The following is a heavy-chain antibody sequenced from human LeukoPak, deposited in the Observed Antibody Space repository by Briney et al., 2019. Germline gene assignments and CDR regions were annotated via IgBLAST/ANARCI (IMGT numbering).Heavy chain of an antibody. CDR2: INHSGST. V-gene: IGHV4-34*01. CDR3: ARGPYFSGYYYYGMDV. CDR1: GGSFSGYY. Sequence: SETLSLTCAVYGGSFSGYYWSWIRQPPGKGLEWIGEINHSGSTNYNPSLKSRVTISVDTSKNQFSLKLSFVTAADTAVYYCARGPYFSGYYYYGMDVWGQGTTVTVSS. J-gene: IGHJ6*02. D-gene: IGHD3-9*01.